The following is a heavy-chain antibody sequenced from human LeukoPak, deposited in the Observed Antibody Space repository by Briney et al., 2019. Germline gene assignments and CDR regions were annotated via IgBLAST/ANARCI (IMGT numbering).Heavy chain of an antibody. D-gene: IGHD2-2*01. Sequence: SETLSLTCTVSGGSISSSSYYWSWIRQPPGKGLEWIGEINHSGSTNYNPSLKSRVTISVDTSKNQFSLKLSSVTAADTAVYYCARIGRQLPQLQYYYYYYMDVWGKGTTVTISS. V-gene: IGHV4-39*07. J-gene: IGHJ6*03. CDR2: INHSGST. CDR1: GGSISSSSYY. CDR3: ARIGRQLPQLQYYYYYYMDV.